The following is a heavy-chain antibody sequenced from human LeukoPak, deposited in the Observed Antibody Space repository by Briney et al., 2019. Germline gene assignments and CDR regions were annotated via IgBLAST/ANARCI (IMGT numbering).Heavy chain of an antibody. CDR2: IFPGDSDT. J-gene: IGHJ4*02. V-gene: IGHV5-51*01. D-gene: IGHD6-13*01. CDR3: AKSSYRGAIAAAGVDY. CDR1: GYSFTTNW. Sequence: HGESLKISCKASGYSFTTNWIGWVRQMPGQGLEWMGIIFPGDSDTRYSPSFQGQVTISADKSISTAYLQWRSLKASDTAICYCAKSSYRGAIAAAGVDYWGQGTLVTVSS.